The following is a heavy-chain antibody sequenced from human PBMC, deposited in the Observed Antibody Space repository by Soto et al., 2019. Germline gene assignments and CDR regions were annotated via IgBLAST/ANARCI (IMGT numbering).Heavy chain of an antibody. CDR3: ARAGTGLQLWSKRNWFDP. CDR1: GGSFSGYY. J-gene: IGHJ5*02. Sequence: SETLSLTCAVYGGSFSGYYWSWIRQPPGKGLEWIGEINHSGSTNYNPSLKSRVTISVDTSKNQFSLKLSSVTAADTAVYYCARAGTGLQLWSKRNWFDPWGQGTLVTVS. D-gene: IGHD5-18*01. CDR2: INHSGST. V-gene: IGHV4-34*01.